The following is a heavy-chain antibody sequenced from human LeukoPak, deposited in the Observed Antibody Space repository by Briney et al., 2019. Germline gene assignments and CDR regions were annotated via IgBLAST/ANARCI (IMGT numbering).Heavy chain of an antibody. D-gene: IGHD3-22*01. J-gene: IGHJ5*02. CDR3: AGSITMIVVVPFTNWFDP. V-gene: IGHV4-59*08. CDR2: IYYSGST. CDR1: ADSISTYY. Sequence: SETLSLTCTVSADSISTYYWSWIRQPPGKGLEWIGYIYYSGSTKYNPSLKSRVTISVDTSKNQFSLKLSSVTAADTAVYYCAGSITMIVVVPFTNWFDPWGQGTLVTVSS.